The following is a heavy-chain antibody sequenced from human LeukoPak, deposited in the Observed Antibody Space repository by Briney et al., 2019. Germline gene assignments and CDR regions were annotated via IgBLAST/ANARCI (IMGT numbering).Heavy chain of an antibody. V-gene: IGHV3-23*01. Sequence: GGSLRLSCAASGYTFSNYAMSWVRGARGGGLEWVSAIWRSGHITYYADSVTGQFTISRDISKNTLYLQMDSLRAEDTAVYYCAKERVTMIVVVAFDIWGQGTMVTVSS. CDR2: IWRSGHIT. CDR1: GYTFSNYA. CDR3: AKERVTMIVVVAFDI. J-gene: IGHJ3*02. D-gene: IGHD3-22*01.